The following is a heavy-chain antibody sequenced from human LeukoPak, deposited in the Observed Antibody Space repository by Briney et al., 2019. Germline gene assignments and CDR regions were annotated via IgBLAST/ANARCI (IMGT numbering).Heavy chain of an antibody. J-gene: IGHJ4*02. D-gene: IGHD3-22*01. CDR2: ISCDGSNK. CDR1: GFTFSSYA. CDR3: ARAPRDGDDCSGYYYFDY. V-gene: IGHV3-30-3*01. Sequence: GRSLRLSCAASGFTFSSYAMHWVRQAPGKGLEWVAVISCDGSNKYYADSVKGRFTISRDNSKNTLYLQMNSLRAEDTAVYYCARAPRDGDDCSGYYYFDYWGQGTLVTVSS.